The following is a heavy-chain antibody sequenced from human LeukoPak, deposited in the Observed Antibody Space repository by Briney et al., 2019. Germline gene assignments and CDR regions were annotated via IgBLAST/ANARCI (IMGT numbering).Heavy chain of an antibody. V-gene: IGHV4-39*01. CDR1: GGSISSSSYY. CDR2: IYSSVST. Sequence: SETLSLTCTVSGGSISSSSYYWGWIRQSPGKGLEWIGSIYSSVSTYYNPSLKSRVTISVDTSKNQFSLRLSSVTAADTALYYCAYSGSYGHLGYWGQGIPVTVSS. J-gene: IGHJ4*02. D-gene: IGHD1-26*01. CDR3: AYSGSYGHLGY.